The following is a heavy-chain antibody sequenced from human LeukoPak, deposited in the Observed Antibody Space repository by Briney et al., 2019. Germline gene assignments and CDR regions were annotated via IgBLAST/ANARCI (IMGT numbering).Heavy chain of an antibody. CDR1: GYTFTGYY. Sequence: ASVKVSCKASGYTFTGYYMHWVRQAPGQGLEWMGWINPNSGGTNYAQKFQGRVTMTRDTSISTAYMELSRLRSDDTAVYYCAREGYCSSTSCYMDVWGKGTTVTVSS. CDR2: INPNSGGT. CDR3: AREGYCSSTSCYMDV. J-gene: IGHJ6*03. V-gene: IGHV1-2*02. D-gene: IGHD2-2*01.